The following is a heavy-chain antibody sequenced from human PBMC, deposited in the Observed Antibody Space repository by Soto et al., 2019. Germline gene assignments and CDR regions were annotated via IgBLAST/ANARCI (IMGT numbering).Heavy chain of an antibody. CDR3: ARVGPYSESSGCYYYYYGMDV. Sequence: SGSLTLPCAAYGCTFCGYYGTGIRKTPGKGLEWIGEINHRGSTNYNPSLKSRVTISVDTSKNQFSLKLSSVTAADTAVYYCARVGPYSESSGCYYYYYGMDVWGQATSVTASS. D-gene: IGHD6-19*01. J-gene: IGHJ6*02. V-gene: IGHV4-34*01. CDR1: GCTFCGYY. CDR2: INHRGST.